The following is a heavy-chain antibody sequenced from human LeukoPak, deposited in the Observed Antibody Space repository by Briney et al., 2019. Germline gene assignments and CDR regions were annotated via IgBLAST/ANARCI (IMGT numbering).Heavy chain of an antibody. Sequence: GGSLRLSCAASGFTFSSYWMHWVRQAPGKGLVWVSRINRDGSVTNYADSVKGRFTISRDNAKNTLYLQMNSLRAEDTAVYYCARDTGSSGWFDYWGQGTLVTVSS. CDR3: ARDTGSSGWFDY. CDR1: GFTFSSYW. V-gene: IGHV3-74*01. CDR2: INRDGSVT. J-gene: IGHJ4*02. D-gene: IGHD6-19*01.